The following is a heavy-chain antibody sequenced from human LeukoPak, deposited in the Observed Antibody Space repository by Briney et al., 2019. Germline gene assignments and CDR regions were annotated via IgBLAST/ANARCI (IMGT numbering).Heavy chain of an antibody. J-gene: IGHJ4*02. D-gene: IGHD1-26*01. V-gene: IGHV1-8*02. Sequence: ASVKVSCKASGYTFTGYYMHWVRQAPGQGLEWMGWMNPNSGNTGYAQKFQGRVTMTRNTSISTAYMELSSLRSEDTAVYYCARVYSGSYSDYYFDYWGQGTLVTVSS. CDR3: ARVYSGSYSDYYFDY. CDR2: MNPNSGNT. CDR1: GYTFTGYY.